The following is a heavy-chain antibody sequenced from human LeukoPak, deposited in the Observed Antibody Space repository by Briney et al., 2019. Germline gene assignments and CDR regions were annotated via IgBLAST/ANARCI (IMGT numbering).Heavy chain of an antibody. J-gene: IGHJ4*02. Sequence: AGGSLRLSCAASGFTFSSYGMHWVRQAPGKGLEWVSAISGSGGSTYYADSVKGRFTISRDNSKNTLYLQMNSLRAEDTAVYYCANAASWYTSAPFDYWGQGTLVTVSS. V-gene: IGHV3-23*01. CDR2: ISGSGGST. CDR1: GFTFSSYG. D-gene: IGHD6-13*01. CDR3: ANAASWYTSAPFDY.